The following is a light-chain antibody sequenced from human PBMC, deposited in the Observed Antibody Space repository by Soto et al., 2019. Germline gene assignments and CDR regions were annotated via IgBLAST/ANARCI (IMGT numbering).Light chain of an antibody. Sequence: QSVLTQPASVSGSPGQSITISCTGTSSDVGGYNYVSWYQQYPGKAPKLMIYEVRNRPSGVSNRFSGAKSGNTASLTSSGFQAEDDADYYCSSYTSTTKVFGGGSKLTVL. CDR1: SSDVGGYNY. CDR2: EVR. V-gene: IGLV2-14*01. CDR3: SSYTSTTKV. J-gene: IGLJ3*02.